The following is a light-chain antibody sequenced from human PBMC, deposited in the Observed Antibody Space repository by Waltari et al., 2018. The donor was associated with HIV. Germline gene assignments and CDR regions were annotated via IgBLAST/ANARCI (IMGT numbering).Light chain of an antibody. CDR1: QNIYKF. J-gene: IGKJ3*01. CDR3: LQSFTAPLT. V-gene: IGKV1-39*01. CDR2: DAS. Sequence: DTQMTQSPSSLSASIGDRITITYRASQNIYKFLSWYQQKSGKAPNLLIYDASSLQSGVPSRFSGSGSGTEFTLTISSLQAEDFATYYCLQSFTAPLTFGPGTKLDIK.